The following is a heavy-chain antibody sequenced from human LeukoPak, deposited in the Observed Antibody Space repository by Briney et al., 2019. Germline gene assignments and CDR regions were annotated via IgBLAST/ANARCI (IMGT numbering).Heavy chain of an antibody. Sequence: PGGSLRLSCAASGFTFSSYAMHWVRQAPGKGLEYVPAISSNGGSTYYANSVKGRFTISRGNSKNTLYLQMGSLRAEDMAVYYCARSITMIRGRAFDIWGQGTMVTVSS. CDR2: ISSNGGST. CDR3: ARSITMIRGRAFDI. CDR1: GFTFSSYA. D-gene: IGHD3-22*01. V-gene: IGHV3-64*01. J-gene: IGHJ3*02.